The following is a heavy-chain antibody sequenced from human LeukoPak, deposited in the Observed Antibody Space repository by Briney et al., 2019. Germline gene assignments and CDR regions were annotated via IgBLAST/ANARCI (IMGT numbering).Heavy chain of an antibody. Sequence: GGSLRLSCAASGFGVSRFVVGWVRQAPGKGLEWVSGISDGGDSSYYADSVRGRFTISRDNSKNTLYLQMNSLRAEDTAVYYCAKGNRITMIVDIDYWGQGTLVTVSS. V-gene: IGHV3-23*01. J-gene: IGHJ4*02. CDR1: GFGVSRFV. D-gene: IGHD3-22*01. CDR2: ISDGGDSS. CDR3: AKGNRITMIVDIDY.